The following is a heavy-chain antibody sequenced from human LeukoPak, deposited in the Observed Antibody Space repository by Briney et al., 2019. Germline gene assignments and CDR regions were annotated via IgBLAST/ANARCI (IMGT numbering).Heavy chain of an antibody. Sequence: GGSLRLSCAASGFTFSSYAMSWVRQAPGKGLEWVSAISGSGGSTYYADSVKGRFAISRDNSKNTLYLQMNSLRAEDTAVYYCAKDRSYYYGSGSYYILDYRGQGTLVTVSS. CDR2: ISGSGGST. CDR1: GFTFSSYA. J-gene: IGHJ4*02. D-gene: IGHD3-10*01. V-gene: IGHV3-23*01. CDR3: AKDRSYYYGSGSYYILDY.